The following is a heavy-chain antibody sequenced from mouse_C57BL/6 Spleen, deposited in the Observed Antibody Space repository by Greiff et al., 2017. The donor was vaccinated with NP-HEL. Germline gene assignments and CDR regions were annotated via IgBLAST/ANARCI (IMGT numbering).Heavy chain of an antibody. CDR2: IDPSDSET. J-gene: IGHJ3*01. D-gene: IGHD3-2*02. CDR1: GYTFTSYW. CDR3: ARGSSGYGGFAY. Sequence: VQLQQPGAELVRPGSSVKLSCKASGYTFTSYWMHWVKQRPIQGLEWIGNIDPSDSETHYNQKFKDKATLTVDKSSSTAYMQLSSLTSEDSAVYYCARGSSGYGGFAYWGQGTLVTVSA. V-gene: IGHV1-52*01.